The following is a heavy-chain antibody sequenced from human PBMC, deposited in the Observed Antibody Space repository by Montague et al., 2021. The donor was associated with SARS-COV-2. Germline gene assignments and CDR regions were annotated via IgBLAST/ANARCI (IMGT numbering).Heavy chain of an antibody. Sequence: SLRLSCAASGFTLRSFAMSWVRQAPGQGLEWVSAVTGDGLTKYYADSMKGRFIISRDNSKYTLYLQMNSLRAEDTATYYCAKTAPWNGDGGLDYFDYWGQGTLVTVSS. D-gene: IGHD1-1*01. CDR3: AKTAPWNGDGGLDYFDY. CDR1: GFTLRSFA. J-gene: IGHJ4*02. V-gene: IGHV3-23*01. CDR2: VTGDGLTK.